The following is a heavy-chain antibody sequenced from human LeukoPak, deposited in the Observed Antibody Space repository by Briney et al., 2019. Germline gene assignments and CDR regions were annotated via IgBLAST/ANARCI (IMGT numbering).Heavy chain of an antibody. CDR1: GFTFKNYA. D-gene: IGHD6-19*01. CDR3: ARVGSIAVAGHGSWFDP. V-gene: IGHV3-23*01. J-gene: IGHJ5*02. Sequence: GGSLRLSCAASGFTFKNYAMSWVRQAPGKGLEWVSPISGSGGSTYYADSVKGRFTISRDNAKNSLYLQMNSLRAEDTALYHCARVGSIAVAGHGSWFDPWGQGTLVTVSS. CDR2: ISGSGGST.